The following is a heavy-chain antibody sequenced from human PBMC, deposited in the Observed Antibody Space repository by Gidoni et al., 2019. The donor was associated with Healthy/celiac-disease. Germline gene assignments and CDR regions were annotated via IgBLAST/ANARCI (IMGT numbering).Heavy chain of an antibody. V-gene: IGHV3-30*01. CDR2: ISYDGSNK. D-gene: IGHD5-18*01. CDR1: GCTLSSYA. CDR3: ARAWIQLRGGMDV. J-gene: IGHJ6*02. Sequence: QVQLVESGGGVVQPGRSLRLSCAASGCTLSSYAMHWVRQAPGKGIEWVAVISYDGSNKYYADSVKGRFTISRDNSKNTLYLQMNSLRAEDTAVYYCARAWIQLRGGMDVWGQGTTVTVSS.